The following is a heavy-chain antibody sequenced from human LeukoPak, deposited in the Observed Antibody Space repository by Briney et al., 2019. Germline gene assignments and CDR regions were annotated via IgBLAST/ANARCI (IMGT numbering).Heavy chain of an antibody. CDR1: GGTFSSYA. V-gene: IGHV1-69*13. J-gene: IGHJ6*03. Sequence: ASVKVSCKASGGTFSSYAISWVRQAPGQGLEWMGGIIPIFGTANYAQKFQGRVTITADESTSAAYMELSSLRSEDTGVYYCATSVWPPYYYYYYMDVWGKGTTVTVSS. CDR3: ATSVWPPYYYYYYMDV. CDR2: IIPIFGTA. D-gene: IGHD2-8*01.